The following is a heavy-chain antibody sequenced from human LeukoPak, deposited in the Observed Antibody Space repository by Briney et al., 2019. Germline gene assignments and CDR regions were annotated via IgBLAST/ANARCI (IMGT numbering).Heavy chain of an antibody. Sequence: GGSLRLSCAASGFSFSVYWMHWVRQAPGKGLVWVSRIKTDGSITDYADFVKGRFTISRDNAKNSLYLQMNSLRAEDTAVYYCAELGITMIGGVWGRGTTVTISS. J-gene: IGHJ6*04. CDR2: IKTDGSIT. V-gene: IGHV3-74*01. CDR3: AELGITMIGGV. CDR1: GFSFSVYW. D-gene: IGHD3-10*02.